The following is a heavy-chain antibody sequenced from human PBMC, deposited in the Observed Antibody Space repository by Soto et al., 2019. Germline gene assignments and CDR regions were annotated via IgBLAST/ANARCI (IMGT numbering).Heavy chain of an antibody. CDR3: ARIIADWYFDL. J-gene: IGHJ2*01. CDR1: GYSFALYW. Sequence: EVQLVQSGAEVKKPGESLKISCKGSGYSFALYWIGWVRQMPGKDLEWMGIIYPSDSDVRYSPSFQGQVTMSADKSISTVYLQWNSLKASDTAMYCCARIIADWYFDLWGRGTLVTVSS. CDR2: IYPSDSDV. D-gene: IGHD3-16*02. V-gene: IGHV5-51*01.